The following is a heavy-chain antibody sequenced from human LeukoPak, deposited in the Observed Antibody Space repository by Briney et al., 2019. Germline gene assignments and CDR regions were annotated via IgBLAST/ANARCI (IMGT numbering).Heavy chain of an antibody. V-gene: IGHV1-69*13. J-gene: IGHJ3*02. CDR1: GYTFTGYY. D-gene: IGHD6-19*01. CDR2: IIPIFGTA. CDR3: ARDIGYSSGWWDAFDI. Sequence: SVKVSCKASGYTFTGYYMHWVRQAPGQGLEWMGGIIPIFGTANYAQKFQGRVTITADESTSTAYMELSSLRSEDTAVYYCARDIGYSSGWWDAFDIWGQGTMVTVSS.